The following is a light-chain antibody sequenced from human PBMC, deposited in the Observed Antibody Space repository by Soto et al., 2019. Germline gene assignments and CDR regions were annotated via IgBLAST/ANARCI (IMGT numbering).Light chain of an antibody. V-gene: IGLV6-57*03. CDR1: SGSIASGY. CDR2: EDN. Sequence: NFMLTQPHSVSESPGKTVTISCTRSSGSIASGYVQWYQQRPGSAPTTVIYEDNQRPSGVPDRFSGSIDTSSNSASLTISALKTEDEADYYCQSYHSSTPYVFGTGTKLTVL. CDR3: QSYHSSTPYV. J-gene: IGLJ1*01.